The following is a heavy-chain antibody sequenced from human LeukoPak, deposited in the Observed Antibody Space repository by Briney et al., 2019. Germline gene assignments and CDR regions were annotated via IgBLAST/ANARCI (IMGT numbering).Heavy chain of an antibody. CDR1: EFTFSSYA. CDR2: ISCSVGST. J-gene: IGHJ4*02. CDR3: AKGQSGSYLVPGLLDY. Sequence: GGSLRLSCASSEFTFSSYAISLVRQAPGNVLEWVSAISCSVGSTYYAVLVKGGFTITRENSKNTLYLQMNSLRAEDRAVYYCAKGQSGSYLVPGLLDYWGQGTLVSVST. V-gene: IGHV3-23*01. D-gene: IGHD3-10*01.